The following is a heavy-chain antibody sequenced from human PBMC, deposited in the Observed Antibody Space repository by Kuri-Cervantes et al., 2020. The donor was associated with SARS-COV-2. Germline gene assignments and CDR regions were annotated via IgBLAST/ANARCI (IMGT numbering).Heavy chain of an antibody. Sequence: ESLKISCAASGFSFSSYGMSWVRQPPGKGLEWIGEINHSGSTNYNPSLKSRVTISVDTSKNQFSLKLSSVAAADTAVYYCARGGRIAVAGILLPLYYYGMDVWGQGTTVTAP. J-gene: IGHJ6*02. CDR1: GFSFSSYG. V-gene: IGHV4-34*01. CDR2: INHSGST. CDR3: ARGGRIAVAGILLPLYYYGMDV. D-gene: IGHD6-19*01.